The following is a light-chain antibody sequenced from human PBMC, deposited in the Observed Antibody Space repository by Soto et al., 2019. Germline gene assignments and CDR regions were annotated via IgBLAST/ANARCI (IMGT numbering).Light chain of an antibody. CDR1: QSVSSSY. J-gene: IGKJ4*01. Sequence: EIVLTQSPGTLSLSPGERATLSGRASQSVSSSYLAWYQQKPGQAPRLLIYGASSRATGIPDRFSGSGSGTAFTLTISRLEPEEFAVYYFQQYGSSPLTFVGGTKVEIK. CDR2: GAS. V-gene: IGKV3-20*01. CDR3: QQYGSSPLT.